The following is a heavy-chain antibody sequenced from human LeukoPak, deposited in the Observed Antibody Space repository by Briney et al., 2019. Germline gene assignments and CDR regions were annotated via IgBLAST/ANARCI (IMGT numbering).Heavy chain of an antibody. V-gene: IGHV3-74*01. CDR1: GFTFSSYW. CDR2: INTDGSST. CDR3: ARASTGIFWSGYRDAFDI. D-gene: IGHD3-3*01. Sequence: GGSLGLSCAASGFTFSSYWMHWVRQAPGKGLVWVSRINTDGSSTSYADSVKGRFTISRDNAKNTLYLQMNSLRAEDTAVYYCARASTGIFWSGYRDAFDIWGQGTMVTVSS. J-gene: IGHJ3*02.